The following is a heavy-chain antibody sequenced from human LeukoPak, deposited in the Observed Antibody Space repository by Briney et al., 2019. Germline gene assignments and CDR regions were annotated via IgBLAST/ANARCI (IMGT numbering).Heavy chain of an antibody. V-gene: IGHV3-9*01. CDR2: ISWNSGSI. Sequence: GGSLRLSCAASGFTFDDYAMHWVRQAPGKGLEWVSGISWNSGSIGYADSVKGRFIISRDNAKSSLYLQMNSLRAEDTALYYCAKGRDKYQLLSKNWFDPWGQGTLVTVSS. CDR3: AKGRDKYQLLSKNWFDP. J-gene: IGHJ5*02. D-gene: IGHD2-2*01. CDR1: GFTFDDYA.